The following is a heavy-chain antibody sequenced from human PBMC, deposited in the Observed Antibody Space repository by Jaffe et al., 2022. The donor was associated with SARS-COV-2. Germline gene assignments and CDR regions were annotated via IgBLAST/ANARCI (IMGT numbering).Heavy chain of an antibody. J-gene: IGHJ5*02. Sequence: QVQLQQWGAGLLKPSETLSLTCAVYGGSFSGYYWSWIRQPPGKGLEWIGEINHSGTTNYNPSLKSRLTISVDTSKNQFSLKLSSVTAADTAVYYCARGGGYCSGGSCYENWFDPWGQGTLVTVSS. D-gene: IGHD2-15*01. CDR1: GGSFSGYY. CDR3: ARGGGYCSGGSCYENWFDP. V-gene: IGHV4-34*01. CDR2: INHSGTT.